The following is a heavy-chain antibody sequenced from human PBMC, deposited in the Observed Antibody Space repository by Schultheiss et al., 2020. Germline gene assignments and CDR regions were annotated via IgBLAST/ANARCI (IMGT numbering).Heavy chain of an antibody. J-gene: IGHJ5*02. CDR2: ISAYNGNT. V-gene: IGHV1-18*01. CDR3: ARETHGYLISFDP. CDR1: GYTFTSYG. D-gene: IGHD5-18*01. Sequence: ASVKVSCKASGYTFTSYGISWVRQAPGQGLEWMGWISAYNGNTNYAQKLQGRVTMTTDTSTSTAYMELRSLRSDDTSVYYCARETHGYLISFDPWGQGTLVNVSS.